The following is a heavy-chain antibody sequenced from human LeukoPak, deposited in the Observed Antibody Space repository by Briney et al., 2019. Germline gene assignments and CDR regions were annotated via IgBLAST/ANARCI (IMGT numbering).Heavy chain of an antibody. CDR3: AKDLVNYGDYDYYYYGVDV. J-gene: IGHJ6*02. V-gene: IGHV3-30*18. Sequence: PGRSLRLSCAASGFTFSNYGMHWVRQAPGKGLEWLAIMSYDGSDEYYADSVKGRFSISRDNSRNTLYLQMNSLRDKDTAVYYCAKDLVNYGDYDYYYYGVDVWGQGTTVTVSS. CDR1: GFTFSNYG. CDR2: MSYDGSDE. D-gene: IGHD4-17*01.